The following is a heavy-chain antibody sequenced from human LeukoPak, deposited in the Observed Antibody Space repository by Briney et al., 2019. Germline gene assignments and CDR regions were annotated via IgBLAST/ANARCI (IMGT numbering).Heavy chain of an antibody. V-gene: IGHV3-23*01. Sequence: GGSLRLSCAASGFTFSSYAMSWVRQAPGKGLEWVSAISGSGGSTYYADSVKGRFTISRDNSKNTLYLQMNSLRAEDTAVYYCARGLVQDVAAAGTGFDYWGQGTLVTVSS. CDR1: GFTFSSYA. CDR2: ISGSGGST. J-gene: IGHJ4*02. CDR3: ARGLVQDVAAAGTGFDY. D-gene: IGHD6-13*01.